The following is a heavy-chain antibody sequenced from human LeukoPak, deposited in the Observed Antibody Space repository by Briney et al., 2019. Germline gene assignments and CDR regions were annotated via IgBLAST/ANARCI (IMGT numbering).Heavy chain of an antibody. Sequence: GRSLTLSCAASGVTVSSSYMGWVRQAPRKGLEWVSVINSDGTTYYADSVKGRFTASRDPSKNTLSLQMSSLRVEDTAVYYCTRDSTTWARSVYWGQGTLVTVSS. J-gene: IGHJ4*02. V-gene: IGHV3-66*01. D-gene: IGHD2/OR15-2a*01. CDR3: TRDSTTWARSVY. CDR1: GVTVSSSY. CDR2: INSDGTT.